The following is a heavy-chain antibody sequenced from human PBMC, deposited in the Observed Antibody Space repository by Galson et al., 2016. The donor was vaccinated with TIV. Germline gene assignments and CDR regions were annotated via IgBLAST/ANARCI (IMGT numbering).Heavy chain of an antibody. CDR3: ARDCSSSNCYTDPIYFDS. CDR2: IGASGRIS. CDR1: GFTFGDFY. V-gene: IGHV3-11*01. Sequence: SLRLSCAASGFTFGDFYMSWVRQAPGKGLEWISYIGASGRISYYADSVKGRFTISRDNAKNSLYLQMNGLRVEDTAVCYCARDCSSSNCYTDPIYFDSWGQGVLVTVSS. J-gene: IGHJ4*02. D-gene: IGHD2-2*01.